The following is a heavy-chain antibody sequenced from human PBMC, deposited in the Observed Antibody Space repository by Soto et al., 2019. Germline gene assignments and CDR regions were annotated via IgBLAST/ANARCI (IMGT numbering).Heavy chain of an antibody. V-gene: IGHV1-69*13. D-gene: IGHD6-19*01. J-gene: IGHJ6*02. Sequence: SVKVSCKASGGTFSSYAISWVRQAPGQGLEWMGGIIPIFGTANYAQKFQGRVTITADESTSTAYMELSSLRSEDTAVYYCARIAVADHYYYYGMDVWGQGTTVTVSS. CDR3: ARIAVADHYYYYGMDV. CDR1: GGTFSSYA. CDR2: IIPIFGTA.